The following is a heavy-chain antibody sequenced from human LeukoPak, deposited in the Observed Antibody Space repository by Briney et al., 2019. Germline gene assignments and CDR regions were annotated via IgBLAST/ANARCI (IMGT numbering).Heavy chain of an antibody. CDR1: GGSISSYY. Sequence: SETLSLTCTVSGGSISSYYWSWIRQPPGKGLEWIGYIYYSGSTNYNPSLKSRVTISVDTSKNQFSLKLSSVTAEDTAVYYCATVSTPHYYYGSGSFDYWGQGTLVTVSS. V-gene: IGHV4-59*13. J-gene: IGHJ4*02. D-gene: IGHD3-10*01. CDR3: ATVSTPHYYYGSGSFDY. CDR2: IYYSGST.